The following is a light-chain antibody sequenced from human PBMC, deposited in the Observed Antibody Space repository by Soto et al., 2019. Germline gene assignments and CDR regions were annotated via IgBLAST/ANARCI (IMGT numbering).Light chain of an antibody. J-gene: IGLJ2*01. CDR3: CSYAGSYTPVV. CDR1: SSDVGGYNY. CDR2: DVS. V-gene: IGLV2-11*01. Sequence: QSALTQPRSVSGSPGQSVTIACTGTSSDVGGYNYVSWYQQHPGKAPKLMIDDVSKRPSGVPDRFSGSKSGNTASLTISGLQAEDEGDYYCCSYAGSYTPVVFGGGTKLTVL.